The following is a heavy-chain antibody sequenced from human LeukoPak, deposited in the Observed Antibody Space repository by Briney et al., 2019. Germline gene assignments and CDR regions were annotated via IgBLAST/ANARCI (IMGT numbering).Heavy chain of an antibody. J-gene: IGHJ4*02. CDR1: GFTFSNYW. V-gene: IGHV3-23*01. D-gene: IGHD2-21*01. Sequence: GGSLRLSCAASGFTFSNYWMSWVRQAPGKGLEWVSAISGSGGSTYYADSVKGRFTISRDNSKNTLYLQMNSLRAEDTAVYYCAKELNIVVVIAIWDYWGQGTLVTVSS. CDR2: ISGSGGST. CDR3: AKELNIVVVIAIWDY.